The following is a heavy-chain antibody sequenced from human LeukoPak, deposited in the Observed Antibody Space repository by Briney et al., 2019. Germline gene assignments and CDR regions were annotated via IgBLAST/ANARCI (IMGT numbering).Heavy chain of an antibody. CDR3: ARGSSSGYYYVFDY. J-gene: IGHJ4*02. CDR1: GGSSSGYY. D-gene: IGHD3-22*01. V-gene: IGHV4-59*01. CDR2: IYYSGST. Sequence: SETLSLTCAVYGGSSSGYYWSWIRQPPGKGLEWIGYIYYSGSTNYNPSLKSRVTISVDTSKNQFSLKLSSVTAADTAVYYCARGSSSGYYYVFDYWGQGTLVTVSS.